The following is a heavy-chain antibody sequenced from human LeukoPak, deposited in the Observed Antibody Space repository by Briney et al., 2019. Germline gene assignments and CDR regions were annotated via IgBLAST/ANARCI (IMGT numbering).Heavy chain of an antibody. V-gene: IGHV3-7*03. CDR2: IKYDGSEE. D-gene: IGHD2-2*01. CDR3: AKGKYCSSTSCYDYYYYGMDV. J-gene: IGHJ6*02. Sequence: GGSLRLSCAASGFTFSDYWMSWMRQAPGKGLEWVANIKYDGSEEYYVDSVKGRFTISRDNSKNTLYLQMNSLRAEDTAVYYCAKGKYCSSTSCYDYYYYGMDVWGQGTTVTVSS. CDR1: GFTFSDYW.